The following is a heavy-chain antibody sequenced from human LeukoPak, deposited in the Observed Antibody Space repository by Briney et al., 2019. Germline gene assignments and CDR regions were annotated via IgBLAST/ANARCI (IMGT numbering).Heavy chain of an antibody. CDR3: ARLYMVRGVIYDYYYYYYMDV. J-gene: IGHJ6*03. CDR2: INPNSGGT. V-gene: IGHV1-2*02. D-gene: IGHD3-10*01. Sequence: GASVKVSCKASGYTFTGYYMHWVRQAPGQGLEWMGWINPNSGGTNYAQKFQGRVTMTRDTSISTAYMELSRLRSDDTAVYYCARLYMVRGVIYDYYYYYYMDVWGKGTTVTVSS. CDR1: GYTFTGYY.